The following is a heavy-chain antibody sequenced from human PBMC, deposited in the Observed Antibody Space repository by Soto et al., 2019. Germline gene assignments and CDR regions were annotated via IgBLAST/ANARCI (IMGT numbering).Heavy chain of an antibody. Sequence: ASVKVSCKASGYTFTIYGISCVLQAPLQGLDWMGWISAYNGNTNYAQKLQGRVTMTTDTSTSTAYMELRSLRSDDTAVYYCARDATVQEFDLWGRGTLVTVSS. D-gene: IGHD2-15*01. CDR3: ARDATVQEFDL. CDR2: ISAYNGNT. CDR1: GYTFTIYG. J-gene: IGHJ2*01. V-gene: IGHV1-18*04.